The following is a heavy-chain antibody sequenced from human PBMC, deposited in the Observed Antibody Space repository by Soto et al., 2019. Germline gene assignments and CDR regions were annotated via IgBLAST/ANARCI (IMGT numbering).Heavy chain of an antibody. J-gene: IGHJ4*02. CDR1: GFSFDSYA. V-gene: IGHV3-23*01. Sequence: EVQLLESGGGLVQPGGTLRLSCAASGFSFDSYAMAWVRQTPGKGLEWVSAISGRGRDTFYADSLKGRFTISRDNLQSTLYLQMNRLRPADTAVYYSAKWPLSGLDDSSSSRPYFDRWGQGTQVTVSS. CDR2: ISGRGRDT. D-gene: IGHD6-6*01. CDR3: AKWPLSGLDDSSSSRPYFDR.